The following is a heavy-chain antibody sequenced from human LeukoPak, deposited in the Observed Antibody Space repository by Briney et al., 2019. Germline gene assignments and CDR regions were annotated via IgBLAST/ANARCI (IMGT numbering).Heavy chain of an antibody. Sequence: GGSLRLSCAASGFTFRSYGMNWVRQAPGKGLEWVSYITSSGSTIYYVDSVKGRFTISRDNAKTSLYLQMNSLRAEDTAVYYCASEFIVGATFDYWGQGTLVTVSS. CDR3: ASEFIVGATFDY. D-gene: IGHD1-26*01. CDR1: GFTFRSYG. V-gene: IGHV3-48*03. J-gene: IGHJ4*02. CDR2: ITSSGSTI.